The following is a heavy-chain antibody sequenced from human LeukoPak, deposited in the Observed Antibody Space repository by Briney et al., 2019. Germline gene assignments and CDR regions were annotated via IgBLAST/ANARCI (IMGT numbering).Heavy chain of an antibody. Sequence: PGGSLRLSCATSGFTLSSYGMHWVRQAPGKRLDWVAIIAHAGVNKYYTDSVKGRFTISRDNSGNTLFLQMNSLRPEDTAVYYCARDWGASGWYNWFDPWGQGTLVTVSS. D-gene: IGHD6-19*01. CDR3: ARDWGASGWYNWFDP. V-gene: IGHV3-30*03. CDR2: IAHAGVNK. J-gene: IGHJ5*02. CDR1: GFTLSSYG.